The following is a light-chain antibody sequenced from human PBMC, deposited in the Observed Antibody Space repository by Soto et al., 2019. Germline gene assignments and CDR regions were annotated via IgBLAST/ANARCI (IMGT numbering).Light chain of an antibody. J-gene: IGLJ1*01. CDR3: CSYAGSYTGV. CDR2: EGS. Sequence: QSALTQPASVSGSPGQSITISCTGTSSDVGSNSLVSWYQQHPGKAPRLMIYEGSKRPSGVSNRFSGSRSANTASLTISGLQADDESEYYCCSYAGSYTGVFGTGTKVTVL. CDR1: SSDVGSNSL. V-gene: IGLV2-23*01.